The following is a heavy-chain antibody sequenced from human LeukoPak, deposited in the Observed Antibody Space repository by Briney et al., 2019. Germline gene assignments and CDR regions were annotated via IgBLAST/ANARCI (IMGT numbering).Heavy chain of an antibody. J-gene: IGHJ4*02. CDR1: GFTFSSYS. V-gene: IGHV3-21*01. CDR3: ARSVYSSGWYVSNY. Sequence: GGSLRLSCAASGFTFSSYSMNWVRQAPGKGLEWVSSISISSSYIYYADSVKGRATISRDNAKNSLYLQMNSLRAEDTAVYYCARSVYSSGWYVSNYWGQGTLVTVSS. D-gene: IGHD6-19*01. CDR2: ISISSSYI.